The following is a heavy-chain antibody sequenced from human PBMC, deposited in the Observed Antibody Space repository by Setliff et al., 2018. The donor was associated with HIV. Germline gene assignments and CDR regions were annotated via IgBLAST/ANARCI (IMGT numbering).Heavy chain of an antibody. D-gene: IGHD6-13*01. CDR2: LRFDGSNQ. CDR3: AKDVARRLAAIGRRGFFDS. V-gene: IGHV3-30*02. CDR1: GFSFSSYA. Sequence: GGSLRLSCAASGFSFSSYAMFWVRQAPGKGLEWVAFLRFDGSNQYYADSVKGRFTISRDNSRNTLYLQMHSLTPEDTAVYYCAKDVARRLAAIGRRGFFDSWGQGTLVTVSS. J-gene: IGHJ4*02.